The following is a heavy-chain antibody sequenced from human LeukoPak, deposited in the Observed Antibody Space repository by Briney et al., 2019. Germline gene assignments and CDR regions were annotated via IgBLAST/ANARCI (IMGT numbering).Heavy chain of an antibody. J-gene: IGHJ4*02. CDR2: IYYSGST. V-gene: IGHV4-59*01. CDR1: GGSISSYY. D-gene: IGHD4-23*01. CDR3: ARVQAYGGKGYFDY. Sequence: SETLSLTCTVSGGSISSYYWSWIRQPPGKGLEWIGYIYYSGSTDYNPSLKSRVTISVDTSKNQFSLKLSSVTAADTAVYYCARVQAYGGKGYFDYWGQGTLVTVSS.